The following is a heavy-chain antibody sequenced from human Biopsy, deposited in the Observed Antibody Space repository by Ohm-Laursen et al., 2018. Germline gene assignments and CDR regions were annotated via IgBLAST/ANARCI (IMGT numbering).Heavy chain of an antibody. CDR2: LNPVSGNS. V-gene: IGHV1-8*01. Sequence: GASVNASCKASGYTFTSYDITWVRQASGQGPEWIGWLNPVSGNSTFGQKFRGRVTVTSDTSISTAYMELSGLTSDETATYYCGRAVRNQLLTDPWGQGTLVTVTS. CDR3: GRAVRNQLLTDP. D-gene: IGHD1-7*01. J-gene: IGHJ5*02. CDR1: GYTFTSYD.